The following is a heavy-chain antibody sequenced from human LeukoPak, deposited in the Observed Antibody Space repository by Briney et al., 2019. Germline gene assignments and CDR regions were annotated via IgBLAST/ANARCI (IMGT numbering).Heavy chain of an antibody. J-gene: IGHJ3*02. V-gene: IGHV3-23*01. CDR1: GFTFSSYT. Sequence: GGSLRLSCAASGFTFSSYTMSWVRQAPGKGLEWVSAISGSGGSTYYADSVKGRFTISRDNSKNTLYLQMNSLRAEDTAVYYCAKSITMIVVVITDAFDIWGQGTMVTVSS. CDR3: AKSITMIVVVITDAFDI. CDR2: ISGSGGST. D-gene: IGHD3-22*01.